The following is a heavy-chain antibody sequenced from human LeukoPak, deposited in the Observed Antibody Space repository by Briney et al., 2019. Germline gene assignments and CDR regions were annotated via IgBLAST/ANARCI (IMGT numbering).Heavy chain of an antibody. CDR3: AKEANYDDLDY. D-gene: IGHD1-7*01. CDR2: IGYDGRNK. CDR1: GFTFSTYG. V-gene: IGHV3-33*06. J-gene: IGHJ4*02. Sequence: GGSLRLSCAASGFTFSTYGMRWVRQAPGKGLEWVAVIGYDGRNKYYADSVKGRFTIFRDNSKNTLDLQMNSLRAEDTAVYYCAKEANYDDLDYWGQGTLVTVSS.